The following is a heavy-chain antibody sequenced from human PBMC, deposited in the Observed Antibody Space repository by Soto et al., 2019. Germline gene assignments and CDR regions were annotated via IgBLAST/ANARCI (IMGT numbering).Heavy chain of an antibody. CDR2: ISGSGGGT. Sequence: EGQLLESGGGLGQPGGSLRLSCAASGFIFSRFAMSWVRQPPGTGLEWVSSISGSGGGTYYADSVKGRFTISRDNSKNTLYLQMHSLRADDTAVYWCASSGIVGIPAGGPGGYWGQGTLVSVSS. V-gene: IGHV3-23*01. D-gene: IGHD6-13*01. CDR3: ASSGIVGIPAGGPGGY. J-gene: IGHJ4*02. CDR1: GFIFSRFA.